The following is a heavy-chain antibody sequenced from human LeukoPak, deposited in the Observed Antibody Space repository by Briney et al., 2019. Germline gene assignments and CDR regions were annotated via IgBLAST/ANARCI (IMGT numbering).Heavy chain of an antibody. J-gene: IGHJ6*03. V-gene: IGHV4-39*07. Sequence: SETLSLTCTVSGGSISSSSYYWGWIRQPPGKGLEWIGSIYYSGSTYYNPSLKSRVTISVDTSKNQFSLKLSSVTAADTAVYYCARGAPMVRAYANYYYYYMDVWGKGTTVTVSS. CDR3: ARGAPMVRAYANYYYYYMDV. CDR1: GGSISSSSYY. CDR2: IYYSGST. D-gene: IGHD3-10*01.